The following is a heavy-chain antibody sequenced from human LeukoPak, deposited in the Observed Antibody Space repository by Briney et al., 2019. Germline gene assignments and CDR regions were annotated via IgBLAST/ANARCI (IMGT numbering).Heavy chain of an antibody. D-gene: IGHD2-2*01. CDR1: GFTFSDYA. CDR2: VLYHGSDK. CDR3: ARGASCLD. V-gene: IGHV3-30*04. Sequence: GGSLRLSCVASGFTFSDYAMHWVRQAPGKGLEWVAAVLYHGSDKYYADSVKGRFTISRDNSKNTLYLQMNSLRAEDTAVYYCARGASCLDWGQGTLVTVSS. J-gene: IGHJ4*02.